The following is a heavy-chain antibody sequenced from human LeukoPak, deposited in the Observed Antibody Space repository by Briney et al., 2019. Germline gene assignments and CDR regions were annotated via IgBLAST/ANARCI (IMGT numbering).Heavy chain of an antibody. D-gene: IGHD3-22*01. Sequence: PSETLSLTCTVSGGSISSSSYYWGWIRQPPGKGLEWIGSIYYSGSTYYNPSLKSRVTISVDTSKNQFSLKLSSVTAADTAVYYCARGLHYDLWLVWSHWGQGTLVTVSS. CDR1: GGSISSSSYY. V-gene: IGHV4-39*07. CDR2: IYYSGST. J-gene: IGHJ4*02. CDR3: ARGLHYDLWLVWSH.